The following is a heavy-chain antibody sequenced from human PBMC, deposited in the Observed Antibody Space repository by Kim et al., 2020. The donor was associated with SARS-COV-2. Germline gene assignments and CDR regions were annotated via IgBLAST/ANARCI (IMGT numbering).Heavy chain of an antibody. J-gene: IGHJ5*02. D-gene: IGHD3-10*01. CDR3: ATPYGSGSYYNDWFDP. Sequence: ASVKVSCKVSGYTLTELSMHWVRQAPGKGLEWMGGFDPEDGETIYAQKFQGRVTMTEDTSTDTAYMELSSLRSEDTAVYYFATPYGSGSYYNDWFDPRGQGTLVTVSS. V-gene: IGHV1-24*01. CDR2: FDPEDGET. CDR1: GYTLTELS.